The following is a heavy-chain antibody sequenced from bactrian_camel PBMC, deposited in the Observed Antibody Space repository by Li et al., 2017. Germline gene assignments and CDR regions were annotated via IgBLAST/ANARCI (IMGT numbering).Heavy chain of an antibody. CDR3: AADLRAGGALARLTPAYKY. D-gene: IGHD4*01. Sequence: HVQLVESGGGSVQAGGSLRLACVASQRTYNTYRMGWFRQAPGKEREGVAAIDSDGITNYVDGVKGRFTISKDTAKNTLYLQMNSLKSEDTAMYYCAADLRAGGALARLTPAYKYRGQGTQVTVS. J-gene: IGHJ4*01. CDR1: QRTYNTYR. CDR2: IDSDGIT. V-gene: IGHV3S53*01.